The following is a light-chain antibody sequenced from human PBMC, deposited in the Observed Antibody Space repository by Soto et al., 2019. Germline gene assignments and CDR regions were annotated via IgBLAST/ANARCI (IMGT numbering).Light chain of an antibody. J-gene: IGKJ5*01. Sequence: DVVVTQSPLSLPVTLGQAASISCRSSQSLVHRDGNTYLGWFRQRPGQSPRRLIDKVSNREAGVPDRFRGCGLGTDYTLKISRVEAEDVGLYYCMQCSPWLPITCGQGTRMEIK. CDR2: KVS. CDR1: QSLVHRDGNTY. CDR3: MQCSPWLPIT. V-gene: IGKV2-30*02.